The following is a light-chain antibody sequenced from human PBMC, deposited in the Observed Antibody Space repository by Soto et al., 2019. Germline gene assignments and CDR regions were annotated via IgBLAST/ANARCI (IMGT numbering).Light chain of an antibody. CDR3: SSYTSSSTYV. CDR1: SRYVGSYNR. CDR2: EVS. Sequence: QAVLTQTPSVSWPHGEALAICSTGTSRYVGSYNRVSWYQQPPGTAPKVMIYEVSNRPSGVPDRFSGSKSGNTASLTISGLQAEDEADYYCSSYTSSSTYVFGTGTKVTVL. V-gene: IGLV2-18*02. J-gene: IGLJ1*01.